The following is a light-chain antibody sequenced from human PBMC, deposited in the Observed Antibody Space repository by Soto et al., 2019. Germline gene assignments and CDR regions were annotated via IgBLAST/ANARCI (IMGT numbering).Light chain of an antibody. CDR3: QQYYNWPPRIT. Sequence: EIVMTQSPATLSVSPGARATLSCRASQSVSNNLAWYQQKPGQAPRLLIYGASTRASGLPARFSGSGSVTEFTLTISSLQSEDFAVYYCQQYYNWPPRITFGQGTRLEIK. CDR2: GAS. J-gene: IGKJ5*01. V-gene: IGKV3-15*01. CDR1: QSVSNN.